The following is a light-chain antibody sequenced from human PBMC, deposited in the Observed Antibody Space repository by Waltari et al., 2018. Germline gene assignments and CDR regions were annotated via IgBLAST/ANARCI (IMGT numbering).Light chain of an antibody. CDR1: SSHTRAGHY. CDR2: GNS. J-gene: IGLJ2*01. CDR3: QSYDSSLSGLV. Sequence: QSVLTQPPSVSGAPGQRVTISCTGSSSHTRAGHYVQWYQQLPGPPPTLLTYGNSNRPSGVPDRFSCSKSGTSASLAITGLQAEDEADYYCQSYDSSLSGLVFGGGTKLTVL. V-gene: IGLV1-40*01.